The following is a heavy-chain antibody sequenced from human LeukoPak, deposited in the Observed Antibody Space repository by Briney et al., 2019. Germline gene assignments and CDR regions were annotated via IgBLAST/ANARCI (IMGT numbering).Heavy chain of an antibody. Sequence: PSETLSLTCTVSGGPISSYYWSWIRQPTGKGLEWIGYIYYSGNTNYSPSLKSRVTISVDTSKNQFSLKLSSVTAADTAVYYCARGHCSGGSCYSDAFDIWGQGTMVTVSS. J-gene: IGHJ3*02. CDR1: GGPISSYY. D-gene: IGHD2-15*01. CDR3: ARGHCSGGSCYSDAFDI. CDR2: IYYSGNT. V-gene: IGHV4-59*01.